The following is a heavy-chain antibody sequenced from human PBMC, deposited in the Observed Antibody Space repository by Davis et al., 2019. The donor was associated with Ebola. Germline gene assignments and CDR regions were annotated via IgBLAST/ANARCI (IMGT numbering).Heavy chain of an antibody. Sequence: SETLSLTCTVSSGSISSGGYYWSWIRQHPGKGLEWIGYIYYSGSTSYNPSLKSRVTISVDTSKNQFSLKLTSVTAADTAVYYCARETYDSSVYYYAFSFDYWGQGTLVTVSS. J-gene: IGHJ4*02. D-gene: IGHD3-22*01. CDR2: IYYSGST. V-gene: IGHV4-31*03. CDR1: SGSISSGGYY. CDR3: ARETYDSSVYYYAFSFDY.